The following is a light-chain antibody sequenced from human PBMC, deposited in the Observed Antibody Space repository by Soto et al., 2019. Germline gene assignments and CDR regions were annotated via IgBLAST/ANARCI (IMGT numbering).Light chain of an antibody. CDR2: GAS. V-gene: IGKV3-11*01. CDR1: QGVSSN. J-gene: IGKJ1*01. Sequence: EIVLTQSPGTLSLSPGERATLSCRASQGVSSNLAWYQQKPGQAPRLLIYGASNRATDIPARFSGSGSGTDFTLTISNLEPEDFAVYYCQQHSHWPPWTFGQGTKVDIK. CDR3: QQHSHWPPWT.